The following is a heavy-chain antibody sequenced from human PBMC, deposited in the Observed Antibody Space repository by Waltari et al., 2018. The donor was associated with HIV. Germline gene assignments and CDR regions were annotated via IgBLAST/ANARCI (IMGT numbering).Heavy chain of an antibody. CDR2: ISGSGSTI. J-gene: IGHJ3*01. CDR1: RFTFSHYE. D-gene: IGHD2-21*02. Sequence: EVQLVESGGGAVQAGGSLSLSCVASRFTFSHYEMNGVRQAPGKDLEWISYISGSGSTIYYSDSVKGRFTISRDNAKNSLYLRMNYLTAEDTAIYYCARDGHHGVTKRGNAFDLWGQGTMVTVSP. CDR3: ARDGHHGVTKRGNAFDL. V-gene: IGHV3-48*03.